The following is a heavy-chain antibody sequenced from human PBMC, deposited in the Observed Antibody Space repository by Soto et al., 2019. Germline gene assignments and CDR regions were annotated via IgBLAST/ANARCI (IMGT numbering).Heavy chain of an antibody. V-gene: IGHV3-21*01. J-gene: IGHJ4*02. CDR1: GFTFSSYS. D-gene: IGHD6-13*01. CDR2: ISSSSSYI. CDR3: ARDTEQQEFYFVY. Sequence: EVQLVESGGGLVKPGGSLRLSCAASGFTFSSYSMNWVRQAPGKGLEWVSSISSSSSYIYYADSVKGRFTISRDNAKNSLYLQMNSLRAEDTAVYYCARDTEQQEFYFVYWGQGTLVTVSS.